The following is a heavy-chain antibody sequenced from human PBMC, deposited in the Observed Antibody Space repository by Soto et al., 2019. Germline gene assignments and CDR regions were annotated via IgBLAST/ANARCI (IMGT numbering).Heavy chain of an antibody. J-gene: IGHJ3*01. D-gene: IGHD1-1*01. CDR2: IYAGDSDS. Sequence: PGESLKISCKGYGYSFTTYWIGWARQIPGKGLEWMGIIYAGDSDSRYSPSLQGQVTISVDKSISTAYLQWSSLKASDTAMYYCVRGVHLTAADAFDVWGQGTMVTVSS. CDR3: VRGVHLTAADAFDV. V-gene: IGHV5-51*01. CDR1: GYSFTTYW.